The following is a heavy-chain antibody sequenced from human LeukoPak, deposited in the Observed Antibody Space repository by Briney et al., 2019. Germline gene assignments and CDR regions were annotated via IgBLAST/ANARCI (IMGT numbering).Heavy chain of an antibody. D-gene: IGHD5-24*01. CDR1: GFTFRIYG. CDR2: ISHTSDSI. V-gene: IGHV3-48*01. Sequence: AGGSPRLSCVASGFTFRIYGMNWVRQAPGKGPEWASYISHTSDSILYADSVKGRFTMSRDNAKKSLYLQMNSLRAEDSAVYYCARATRNGYDYWGQGTLVTVSS. CDR3: ARATRNGYDY. J-gene: IGHJ4*02.